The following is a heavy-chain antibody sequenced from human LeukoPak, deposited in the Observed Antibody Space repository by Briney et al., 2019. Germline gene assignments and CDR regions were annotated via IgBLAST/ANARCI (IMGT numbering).Heavy chain of an antibody. CDR2: IYHSGST. V-gene: IGHV4-4*02. CDR1: GGSISSSNW. D-gene: IGHD3-22*01. J-gene: IGHJ4*02. CDR3: ATYCESSGYRLDY. Sequence: SETLSLTCAVSGGSISSSNWWTWVRQPPGKGLEWIGEIYHSGSTNYNPSLKSRVTMSVDKSKNQFSLELSSVTAADTAVYYCATYCESSGYRLDYWGQGTLVTVSS.